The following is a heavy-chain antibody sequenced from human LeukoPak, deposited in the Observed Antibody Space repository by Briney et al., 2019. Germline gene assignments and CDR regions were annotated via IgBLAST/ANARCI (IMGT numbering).Heavy chain of an antibody. CDR3: ARLGPYYDILTGYYTPWWFFDL. J-gene: IGHJ2*01. D-gene: IGHD3-9*01. Sequence: SETLSLTCTVSGGSISSSSYYWGWIRQPPGKGQEWIGSIYYSGSTYYNPSLKSRVTISVNTSKNQFSLKLSSVTAADTAVYYCARLGPYYDILTGYYTPWWFFDLWGRGTLVTVSS. V-gene: IGHV4-39*07. CDR2: IYYSGST. CDR1: GGSISSSSYY.